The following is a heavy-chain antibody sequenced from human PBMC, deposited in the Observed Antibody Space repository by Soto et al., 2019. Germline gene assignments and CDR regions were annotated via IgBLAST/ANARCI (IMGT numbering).Heavy chain of an antibody. CDR3: ARGDCSYGVCYVNYYYGMDV. J-gene: IGHJ6*02. Sequence: ASVKVSCKASGYIFTNYGVGRVRQAPGQGLEWMGWISPYNGNTNYAQNVQGRVTLTTDTSTSTAFMELRSLRSDDTAVYYCARGDCSYGVCYVNYYYGMDVWGQGTTVTSP. CDR2: ISPYNGNT. V-gene: IGHV1-18*01. CDR1: GYIFTNYG. D-gene: IGHD2-8*01.